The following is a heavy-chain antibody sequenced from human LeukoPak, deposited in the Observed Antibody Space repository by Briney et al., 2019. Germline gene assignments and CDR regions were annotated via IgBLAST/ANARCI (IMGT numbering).Heavy chain of an antibody. Sequence: PGGSLRLSCAASGFTFSNYWMSWVRQAPGKGLEWVANIKQDGSEKYYVDSVKGQSTISRDNAKNSLYLQMNSLRAEDTAVYYCARDYRSSSGRSIDYWGQGTLVTVSS. J-gene: IGHJ4*02. V-gene: IGHV3-7*01. D-gene: IGHD6-6*01. CDR1: GFTFSNYW. CDR3: ARDYRSSSGRSIDY. CDR2: IKQDGSEK.